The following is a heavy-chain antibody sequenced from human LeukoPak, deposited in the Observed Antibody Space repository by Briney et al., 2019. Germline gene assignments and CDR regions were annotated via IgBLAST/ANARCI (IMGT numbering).Heavy chain of an antibody. V-gene: IGHV3-15*01. CDR2: IKSRTDGGTT. J-gene: IGHJ4*02. D-gene: IGHD4-17*01. Sequence: GGSLRLSCAASGFSFTNAWMSWVRQAPGKGLEWVGHIKSRTDGGTTDYAAPVKDRFSISRDDSKDTLYLQMNNLKTEDTAVYYCATEYYGAYNYWGQGTQVTVSS. CDR3: ATEYYGAYNY. CDR1: GFSFTNAW.